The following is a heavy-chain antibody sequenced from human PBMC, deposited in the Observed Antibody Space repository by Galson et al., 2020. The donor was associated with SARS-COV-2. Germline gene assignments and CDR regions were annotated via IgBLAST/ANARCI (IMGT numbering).Heavy chain of an antibody. J-gene: IGHJ1*01. CDR2: LNNRGDDT. D-gene: IGHD6-19*01. CDR1: GFTFSSYA. Sequence: GGSLRLSCAASGFTFSSYAMAWVRQAPGKGLEWVSLLNNRGDDTYYANSMKGRFTISRDNSKNTLYLQMNNLRSDDTAVYYCAKEGGTGWATDYFQHWGKGMLVTGSS. CDR3: AKEGGTGWATDYFQH. V-gene: IGHV3-23*01.